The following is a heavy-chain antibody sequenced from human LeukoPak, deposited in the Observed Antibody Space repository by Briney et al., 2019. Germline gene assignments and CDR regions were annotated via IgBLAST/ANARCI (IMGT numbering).Heavy chain of an antibody. J-gene: IGHJ4*02. Sequence: SETLSLTCTVSGGSISSSSYYWGWIRQPPGKGLEWIGSIYYSGSIYHNPSLKSRVTISVDTSKNQFSLKLSSVTAADTAVYYCARGRTYYYDSSGHDYWGQGTLVTVSS. D-gene: IGHD3-22*01. V-gene: IGHV4-39*07. CDR1: GGSISSSSYY. CDR3: ARGRTYYYDSSGHDY. CDR2: IYYSGSI.